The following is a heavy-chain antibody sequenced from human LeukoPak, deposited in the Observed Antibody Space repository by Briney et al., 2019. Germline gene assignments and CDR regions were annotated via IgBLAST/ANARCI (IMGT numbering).Heavy chain of an antibody. V-gene: IGHV4-39*01. J-gene: IGHJ4*02. CDR3: ARQYCSSTSCYGNDY. Sequence: SETLSLTCTVSGGSISSSRYYWGWIRQPPGKGLEWIGSIYYSGSTYYNPYLKSRVTISVDTSKNQFSLKLSSVTAADTSVYYCARQYCSSTSCYGNDYWGQGTLVTVSS. CDR1: GGSISSSRYY. D-gene: IGHD2-2*01. CDR2: IYYSGST.